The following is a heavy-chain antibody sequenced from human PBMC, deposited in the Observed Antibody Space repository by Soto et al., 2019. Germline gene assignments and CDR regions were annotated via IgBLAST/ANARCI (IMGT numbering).Heavy chain of an antibody. J-gene: IGHJ6*03. V-gene: IGHV4-4*02. Sequence: QVQLQESGPGLVKPSGTLSLTCAVSSGSISSSNWWRWVRQPPGKGLVWIGEIYHSGSTNYNPSLKIRVTISVDKAKNQFSLKLSSVTAADTAVYYCASRAAADYYYYYYMDVWGKGTTVTVSS. CDR3: ASRAAADYYYYYYMDV. CDR1: SGSISSSNW. D-gene: IGHD2-2*01. CDR2: IYHSGST.